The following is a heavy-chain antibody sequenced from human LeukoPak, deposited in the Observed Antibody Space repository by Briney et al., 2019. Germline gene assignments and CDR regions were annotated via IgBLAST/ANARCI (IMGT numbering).Heavy chain of an antibody. V-gene: IGHV3-23*01. CDR1: GFTFSSYE. CDR2: ISGSGGST. J-gene: IGHJ5*02. CDR3: ANGPLSVLWFGELSWFDP. Sequence: PGGSLRLSCAASGFTFSSYEMSWVRQAPGKGLEWVSAISGSGGSTYYADSVKGRFTISRDNSKNTLYLQMNSLRAEDTAVYYCANGPLSVLWFGELSWFDPWGQGTLVTVSS. D-gene: IGHD3-10*01.